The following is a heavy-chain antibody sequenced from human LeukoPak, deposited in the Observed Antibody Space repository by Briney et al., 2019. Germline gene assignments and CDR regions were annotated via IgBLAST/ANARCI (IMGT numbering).Heavy chain of an antibody. CDR1: GFTFNSYA. J-gene: IGHJ5*02. D-gene: IGHD3-22*01. V-gene: IGHV3-23*01. CDR3: AKGDTSGAPCNWFDP. CDR2: ISGGGDST. Sequence: GGSLRLSCAASGFTFNSYAMSWVRQAPGKGLEWVSAISGGGDSTYYADSVKGRFTISRDNSKTTLFLQMNSLRVEDTAVYFCAKGDTSGAPCNWFDPWGQGTLVTVSS.